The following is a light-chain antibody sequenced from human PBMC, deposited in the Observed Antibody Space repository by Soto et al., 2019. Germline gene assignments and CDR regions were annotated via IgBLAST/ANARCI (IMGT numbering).Light chain of an antibody. CDR2: YDN. J-gene: IGLJ1*01. V-gene: IGLV1-44*01. Sequence: QSVLTQPPSASGTPGQRVTISCSGSNSNIGSNTVNWYQQLPGTAPKLLIYYDNLRPSGVPDRISGSKSDTSASLAISGLQSDDEADYYCAAWDDSLNGPVFGTGTKVTV. CDR1: NSNIGSNT. CDR3: AAWDDSLNGPV.